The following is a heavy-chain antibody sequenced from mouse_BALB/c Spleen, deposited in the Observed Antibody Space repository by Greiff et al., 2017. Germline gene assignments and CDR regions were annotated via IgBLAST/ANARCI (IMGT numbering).Heavy chain of an antibody. J-gene: IGHJ2*01. Sequence: QVQLQQSGAELAKPGASVKMSCKASGYTFTSYWMHWVKQRPGQGLEWIGYINPSTGYTEYNQKFKDKATLTADKSSSTAYMQLSSLTSEDSAVYYCARRGTVVAPFDYWGQGTTLTVSS. CDR3: ARRGTVVAPFDY. CDR1: GYTFTSYW. V-gene: IGHV1-7*01. D-gene: IGHD1-1*01. CDR2: INPSTGYT.